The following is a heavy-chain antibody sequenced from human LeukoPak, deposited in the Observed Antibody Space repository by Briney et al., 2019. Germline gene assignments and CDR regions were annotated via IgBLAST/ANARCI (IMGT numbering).Heavy chain of an antibody. V-gene: IGHV4-61*08. D-gene: IGHD6-6*01. J-gene: IGHJ1*01. CDR3: ARGGAARLHFQN. CDR2: IYHSGST. CDR1: GGSISSGGYY. Sequence: ASDTLSLTCTVSGGSISSGGYYWSWIRQHPGKGLEWIGYIYHSGSTNYNPSLQSRVTISVDTSKNQFSLNLNSVTAADTAVYYCARGGAARLHFQNWGQGTLVTVSS.